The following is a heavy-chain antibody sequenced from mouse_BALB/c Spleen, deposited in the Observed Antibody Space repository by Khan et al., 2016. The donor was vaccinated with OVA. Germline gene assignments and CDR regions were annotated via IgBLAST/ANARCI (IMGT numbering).Heavy chain of an antibody. J-gene: IGHJ3*01. CDR1: GFTFSDYY. Sequence: EVELVESGGGLVKPGGSLTLSCAASGFTFSDYYMYWVRQTPEKRLEWVATISDGGSYIYYLDSVKGRFTISRDDAEHKLNLQMSSLKSEDTAMYYCVRGYYGDPFAYWGQGTLVTVSA. CDR2: ISDGGSYI. CDR3: VRGYYGDPFAY. V-gene: IGHV5-4*02. D-gene: IGHD2-13*01.